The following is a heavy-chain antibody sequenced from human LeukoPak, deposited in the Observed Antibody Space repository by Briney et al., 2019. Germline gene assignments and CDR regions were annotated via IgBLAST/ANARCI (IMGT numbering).Heavy chain of an antibody. V-gene: IGHV4-38-2*01. CDR2: IHHSGRS. CDR3: TRRAVGATDY. Sequence: SQTLSLTCAVSGYSISSGYYWGWIRQAPGKGLEWIGRIHHSGRSYYNSSLKSRVTISVDTSKNQSSLMLNSVTAADTAVYYCTRRAVGATDYWGQGTLVTVSS. J-gene: IGHJ4*02. D-gene: IGHD1-26*01. CDR1: GYSISSGYY.